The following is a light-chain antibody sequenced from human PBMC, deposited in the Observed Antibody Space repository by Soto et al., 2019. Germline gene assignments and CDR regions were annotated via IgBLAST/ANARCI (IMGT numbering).Light chain of an antibody. Sequence: EIVLTQSPGTLSLSPGERATLSCRASQTVDTNYLAWYQQIPGQAPRLLIYGASTRATGIPDRFSGSGSGTDFTLTISRLDPEDSAVYYCQQYGTSPWTFGQGTKVEIK. CDR1: QTVDTNY. CDR3: QQYGTSPWT. CDR2: GAS. J-gene: IGKJ1*01. V-gene: IGKV3-20*01.